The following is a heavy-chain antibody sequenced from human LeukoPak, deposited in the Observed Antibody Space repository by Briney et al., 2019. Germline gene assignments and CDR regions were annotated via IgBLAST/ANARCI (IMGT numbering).Heavy chain of an antibody. J-gene: IGHJ4*02. V-gene: IGHV1-2*02. CDR2: INPNSGGT. D-gene: IGHD1-26*01. Sequence: ASVTVSCKASGYTFTGYYMHWVRQAPGQGLEWMGWINPNSGGTNYAQKFQGRVTMTRDTSISTAYMELSRLRSDDTAVYYCARGRGKWELLSDYWGQGTLVTVSS. CDR1: GYTFTGYY. CDR3: ARGRGKWELLSDY.